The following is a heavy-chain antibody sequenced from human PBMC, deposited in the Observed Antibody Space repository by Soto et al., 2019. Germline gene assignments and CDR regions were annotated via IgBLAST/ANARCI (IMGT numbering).Heavy chain of an antibody. CDR3: AMNPCGGDRCDTAFAV. D-gene: IGHD2-21*01. V-gene: IGHV4-4*02. Sequence: QVQLQESGPRLVKPSETLFLTCSVSGVSITTDKWWSWVRQSPGKGLEWIGEIWQGGNTNYNPSLKSRVTVSLDRSGNQFALRVTSVTAADTAVYYCAMNPCGGDRCDTAFAVWGQGTTVMVSP. CDR1: GVSITTDKW. CDR2: IWQGGNT. J-gene: IGHJ3*01.